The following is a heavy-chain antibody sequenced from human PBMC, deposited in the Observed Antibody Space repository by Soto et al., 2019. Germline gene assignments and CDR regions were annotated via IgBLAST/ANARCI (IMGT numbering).Heavy chain of an antibody. V-gene: IGHV4-30-2*01. Sequence: QLQLQESGSGLVKPSQTLSLTCAVSGGSISSGHYPWTWIRQPPGKGLEWIGYIYPGGNTYYSPSLKIRGTIALDLSDSLVSLRLNSVTAADTAVYFCARLVVVAISPWGQGTLVTVSS. J-gene: IGHJ4*02. D-gene: IGHD2-21*01. CDR1: GGSISSGHYP. CDR3: ARLVVVAISP. CDR2: IYPGGNT.